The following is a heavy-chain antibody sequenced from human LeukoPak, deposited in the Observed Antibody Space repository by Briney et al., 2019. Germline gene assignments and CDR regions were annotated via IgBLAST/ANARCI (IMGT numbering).Heavy chain of an antibody. J-gene: IGHJ4*02. CDR3: AYFRIQLWYYFDH. D-gene: IGHD5-18*01. CDR1: GFTFSSYW. V-gene: IGHV3-7*01. Sequence: PGGSLRLSCAASGFTFSSYWMSWVRQAPGKGLEWVANIKQDGSEKYYVDSVKGRFTISRDNAKNSLYLQMNSLRAEDTAVYYCAYFRIQLWYYFDHWGQGTLVTVSS. CDR2: IKQDGSEK.